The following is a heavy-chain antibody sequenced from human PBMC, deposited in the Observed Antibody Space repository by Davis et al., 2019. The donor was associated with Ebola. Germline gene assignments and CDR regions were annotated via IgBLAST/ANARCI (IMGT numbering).Heavy chain of an antibody. J-gene: IGHJ4*02. CDR1: GFSLRPRGVG. Sequence: SGPTLVKPTQTLTLTCTFSGFSLRPRGVGVGWIRQPPGKALEWLALIYWDDDTRYSPSLKSRLTITKDTSKNQVVLTMTNMDPVDTATYYCAHRRRYYDILTGYYRYYFDYWGQGTLVTVSS. CDR2: IYWDDDT. CDR3: AHRRRYYDILTGYYRYYFDY. V-gene: IGHV2-5*02. D-gene: IGHD3-9*01.